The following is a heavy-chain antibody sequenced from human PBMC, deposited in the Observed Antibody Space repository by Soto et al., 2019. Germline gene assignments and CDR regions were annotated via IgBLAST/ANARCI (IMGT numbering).Heavy chain of an antibody. D-gene: IGHD2-2*01. V-gene: IGHV3-23*01. CDR1: GFTFSSYA. J-gene: IGHJ4*02. CDR3: AKDPLGRTVVVRIFDY. Sequence: GGSLRLSCAASGFTFSSYAMSWVRQAPGKGLEWVSAISGSGGSTYYADSVKGRFTISRDNSKNTLYLQMNSLRAEDTAVYYCAKDPLGRTVVVRIFDYWGQGTLVTVSS. CDR2: ISGSGGST.